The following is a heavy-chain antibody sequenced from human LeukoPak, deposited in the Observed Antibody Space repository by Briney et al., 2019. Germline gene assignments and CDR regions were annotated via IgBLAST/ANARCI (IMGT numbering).Heavy chain of an antibody. CDR1: GFTFSDYH. CDR3: ARESSMVPDG. Sequence: PGGSLRLSCAASGFTFSDYHMSWIRQAPGKGPEWVSYISRSGSTIYYADSVKGRFTISRDNARNSLYLQMNSRRAEDTAVYFCARESSMVPDGWGQGTLVTVSS. J-gene: IGHJ4*02. CDR2: ISRSGSTI. V-gene: IGHV3-11*01. D-gene: IGHD3-10*01.